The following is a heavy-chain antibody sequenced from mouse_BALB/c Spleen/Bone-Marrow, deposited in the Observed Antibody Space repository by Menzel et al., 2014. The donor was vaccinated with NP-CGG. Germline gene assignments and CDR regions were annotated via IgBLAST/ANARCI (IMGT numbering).Heavy chain of an antibody. CDR1: GFTFSSYT. Sequence: EVQVVESGGGLVKPGGSLKLSCAASGFTFSSYTMSWVRQTPEKRLEWVATISSGGSYTYYPDSVKGRFTISRDNAKDTLYLQMSSLKTEDTAMYYCARKDYGYTFAYWGQGTLVTVSA. V-gene: IGHV5-6-4*01. CDR2: ISSGGSYT. J-gene: IGHJ3*01. CDR3: ARKDYGYTFAY. D-gene: IGHD1-2*01.